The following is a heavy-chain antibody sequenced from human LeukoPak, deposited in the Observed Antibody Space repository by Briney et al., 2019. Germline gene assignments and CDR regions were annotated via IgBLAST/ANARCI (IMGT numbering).Heavy chain of an antibody. CDR2: IYSGGST. CDR1: GFTVSSSY. J-gene: IGHJ6*03. CDR3: ARGDAHYYYHMYV. V-gene: IGHV3-53*01. Sequence: PGGSLRLSCAASGFTVSSSYMSWVRQAPGKGLEWVSVIYSGGSTYYADSVKGRFTISRDNSKNTLYLQMNSLRAEDTAVYYCARGDAHYYYHMYVWGKGTTVTVSS.